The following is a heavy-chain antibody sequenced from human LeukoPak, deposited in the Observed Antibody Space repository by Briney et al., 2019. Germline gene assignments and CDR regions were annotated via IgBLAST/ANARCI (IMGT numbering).Heavy chain of an antibody. V-gene: IGHV1-18*01. CDR2: ISAYNGNT. CDR1: GYTFTSYG. J-gene: IGHJ6*02. CDR3: ARVGLRFLEWLSYNYGMDV. Sequence: ASVKVSCKASGYTFTSYGISWVRQAPEQGLEWMGWISAYNGNTNYAQKLQGRVTMTTDTSTSTAYMELRSLRSDDTAVYYCARVGLRFLEWLSYNYGMDVWGQGTTVTVSS. D-gene: IGHD3-3*01.